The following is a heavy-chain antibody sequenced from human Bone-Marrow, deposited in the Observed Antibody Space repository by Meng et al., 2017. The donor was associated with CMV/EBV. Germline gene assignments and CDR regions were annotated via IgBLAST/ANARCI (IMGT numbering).Heavy chain of an antibody. D-gene: IGHD2-2*02. J-gene: IGHJ4*02. CDR2: IIPILGIA. V-gene: IGHV1-69*10. CDR1: GFTFSSYA. Sequence: KISCAASGFTFSSYAMHWVRQAPGKGLEWVGGIIPILGIANYAQKFQGRVTITADKSTSTAYMELSSLRSEDTAVYYCARVRCSSTSCYMGYYFDYWGQATLVTVSS. CDR3: ARVRCSSTSCYMGYYFDY.